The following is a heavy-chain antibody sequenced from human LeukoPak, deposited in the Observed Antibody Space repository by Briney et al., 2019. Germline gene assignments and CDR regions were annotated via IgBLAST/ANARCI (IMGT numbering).Heavy chain of an antibody. D-gene: IGHD6-13*01. V-gene: IGHV3-20*04. J-gene: IGHJ4*02. Sequence: GGSLRLSCAASGFTFDDYGMSWVRQAPGKGLEWVSGINWNGGSTGYADSVKGRFTISRDNAKNSLYLQMNSLRAEDTALYYCARDRRGIAAAGPFDYWGQGTLVTVSS. CDR3: ARDRRGIAAAGPFDY. CDR1: GFTFDDYG. CDR2: INWNGGST.